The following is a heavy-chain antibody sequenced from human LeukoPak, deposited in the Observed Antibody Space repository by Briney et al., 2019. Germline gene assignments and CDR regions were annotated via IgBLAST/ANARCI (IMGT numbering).Heavy chain of an antibody. Sequence: SVKGRFTISRDNFKNTLYLQMNSLRAEDTAAYYCARGVRNSWYVFDFWGQGTMVTISS. CDR3: ARGVRNSWYVFDF. D-gene: IGHD6-13*01. V-gene: IGHV3-30*07. J-gene: IGHJ4*02.